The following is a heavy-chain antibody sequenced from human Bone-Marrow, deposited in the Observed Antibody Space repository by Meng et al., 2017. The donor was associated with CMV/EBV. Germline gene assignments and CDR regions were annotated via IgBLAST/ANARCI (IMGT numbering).Heavy chain of an antibody. CDR3: GREGGDAFDI. J-gene: IGHJ3*02. CDR2: TYYRSKWYN. Sequence: SETLSLTCAISGDSVSSINTAWNWIRQSPSRGLEWLGRTYYRSKWYNNYAVSVKSRITISPDTPTNQFSLHLNFVTPEDTAVYYCGREGGDAFDIWGQGTMVTVSS. V-gene: IGHV6-1*01. D-gene: IGHD3-16*01. CDR1: GDSVSSINTA.